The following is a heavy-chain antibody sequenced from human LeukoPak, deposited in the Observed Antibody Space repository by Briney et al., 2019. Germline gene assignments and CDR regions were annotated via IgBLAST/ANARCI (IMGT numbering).Heavy chain of an antibody. CDR1: GFTFSSYA. J-gene: IGHJ3*02. CDR3: ARDGRWPQEDDAFDI. D-gene: IGHD5-24*01. Sequence: GGSLRLSCAASGFTFSSYAMHWVRQAPGKGLEWVAVISYDGSNKYYADSVKGRFTISRDNSKNTLYLQMSSLRAEDTAVYYCARDGRWPQEDDAFDIWGQGTMVTVSS. CDR2: ISYDGSNK. V-gene: IGHV3-30-3*01.